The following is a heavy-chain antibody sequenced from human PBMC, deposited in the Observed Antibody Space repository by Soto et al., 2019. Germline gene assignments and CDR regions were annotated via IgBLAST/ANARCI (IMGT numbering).Heavy chain of an antibody. CDR1: GGSTSSYY. J-gene: IGHJ5*02. CDR3: AREGVAVAGTKSGWFDP. D-gene: IGHD6-19*01. CDR2: IYYSGST. V-gene: IGHV4-59*01. Sequence: PSETLSLTCTVSGGSTSSYYWSWIRQPPGKGLEWIGYIYYSGSTNYNPSLKSRVTISVDTSKNQFSLKLSSVTAADTAVYYCAREGVAVAGTKSGWFDPWGQGTLVTVSS.